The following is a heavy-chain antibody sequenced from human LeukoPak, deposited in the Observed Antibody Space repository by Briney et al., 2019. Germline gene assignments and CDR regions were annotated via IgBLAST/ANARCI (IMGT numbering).Heavy chain of an antibody. CDR3: AKASWVSNADAVL. V-gene: IGHV3-23*01. J-gene: IGHJ4*02. D-gene: IGHD1-1*01. CDR1: GFTFSTYA. Sequence: PGGSLRLSCAASGFTFSTYAMNWVRQAPGKGLEWVTGTSGSGTSTYYGDSVKGQFTISRDNSKKTLYLQMNSLRAEDTAVYYCAKASWVSNADAVLWGQGTLVTVSS. CDR2: TSGSGTST.